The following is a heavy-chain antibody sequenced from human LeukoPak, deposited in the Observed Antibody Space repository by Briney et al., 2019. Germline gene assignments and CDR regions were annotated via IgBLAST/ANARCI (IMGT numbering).Heavy chain of an antibody. CDR3: ARFRYSYGDYFDY. CDR1: GYTFNKYW. J-gene: IGHJ4*02. D-gene: IGHD4-17*01. Sequence: GESLKISCKGSGYTFNKYWIGWVRQLPGKGLEWMGIIYPDDSDTRYSPSFQGQVTISADKSISTAYLQWSSLKASDTAMYYCARFRYSYGDYFDYWGQGTLVTVSS. CDR2: IYPDDSDT. V-gene: IGHV5-51*01.